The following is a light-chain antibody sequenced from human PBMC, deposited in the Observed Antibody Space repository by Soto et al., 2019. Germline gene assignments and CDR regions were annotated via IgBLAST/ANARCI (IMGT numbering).Light chain of an antibody. V-gene: IGLV2-23*02. Sequence: QSVLTQPASVSGSPGQSITISCSGTSSDVGSYNLVSWYQQHPGKAPKVMIYEVNKRPSGVSNRFSGSKSGNTASLTLSGLQAEDEADYYCCSYADSNIVIFGGGTKLTVL. CDR1: SSDVGSYNL. J-gene: IGLJ2*01. CDR2: EVN. CDR3: CSYADSNIVI.